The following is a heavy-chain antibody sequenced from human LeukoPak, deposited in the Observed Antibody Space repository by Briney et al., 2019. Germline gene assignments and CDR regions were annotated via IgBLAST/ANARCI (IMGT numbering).Heavy chain of an antibody. V-gene: IGHV4-30-4*08. CDR2: IYYSGST. D-gene: IGHD2-2*01. J-gene: IGHJ4*02. CDR3: ARADCSSTSCYPKRAITSFDY. Sequence: PSQTLSLTCTVSGGSISSGDYYWSWIRQPPGKGLEWIGYIYYSGSTYYNPSLKSRVTISVDTSKNQFSLKLSSVTAADTAVYYCARADCSSTSCYPKRAITSFDYWGQGTLVTVSS. CDR1: GGSISSGDYY.